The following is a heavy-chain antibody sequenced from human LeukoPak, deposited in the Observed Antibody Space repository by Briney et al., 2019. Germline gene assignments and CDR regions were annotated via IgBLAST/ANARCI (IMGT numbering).Heavy chain of an antibody. CDR2: ISGSGGST. CDR3: AKEGSDFWSGFYYYYYMDV. V-gene: IGHV3-23*01. Sequence: SGGSLRLSCAASGFTFSSYAMSWVRQAPGKGLEWVSAISGSGGSTYYAGSVKGRFTISRDNSKNTLYLQMNSLRAEDTAVYYCAKEGSDFWSGFYYYYYMDVWGKGTTVTVSS. J-gene: IGHJ6*03. D-gene: IGHD3-3*01. CDR1: GFTFSSYA.